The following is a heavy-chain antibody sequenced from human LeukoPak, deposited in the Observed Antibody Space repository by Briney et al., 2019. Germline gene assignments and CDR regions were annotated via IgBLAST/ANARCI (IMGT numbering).Heavy chain of an antibody. V-gene: IGHV1-2*02. CDR1: GYTFTGYY. J-gene: IGHJ3*02. D-gene: IGHD6-13*01. CDR2: INPNSGGT. CDR3: ARVHPWKQQLHRAFDAFDI. Sequence: RASVKVSCKASGYTFTGYYMHWVRQAPGQGLEWMGWINPNSGGTNYAQKFQGRVTMTRDTSISTAYMELSRLRSDDTAVYYCARVHPWKQQLHRAFDAFDIWGQGTMVTVSS.